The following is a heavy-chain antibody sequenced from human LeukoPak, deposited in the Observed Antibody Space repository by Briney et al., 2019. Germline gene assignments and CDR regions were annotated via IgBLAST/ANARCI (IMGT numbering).Heavy chain of an antibody. J-gene: IGHJ6*02. CDR2: IYYSGST. V-gene: IGHV4-59*01. CDR1: GVSISSYY. D-gene: IGHD6-13*01. CDR3: AGGYSSSWYDYYYYYGMDV. Sequence: SETLSLTCTVSGVSISSYYWSWIRQPPGKGLEWIGYIYYSGSTNYNPSLKSRVTISVDTSKNQFSLKLSSVAAADTAVYYCAGGYSSSWYDYYYYYGMDVWGQGTTVTVSS.